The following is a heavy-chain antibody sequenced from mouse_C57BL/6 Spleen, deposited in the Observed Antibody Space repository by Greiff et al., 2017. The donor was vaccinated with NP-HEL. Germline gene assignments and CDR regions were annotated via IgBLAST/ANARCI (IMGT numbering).Heavy chain of an antibody. Sequence: LQESGAELARPGASVKLSCKASGYTFTSYGISWVKQRTGQGLEWIGEIYPRSGNTYYNEKFKGKATLTADKSSSTAYMELRSLTSEDSAVYFCARSTMVTTTSPMDYWGQGTSVTVSS. CDR1: GYTFTSYG. CDR3: ARSTMVTTTSPMDY. J-gene: IGHJ4*01. CDR2: IYPRSGNT. V-gene: IGHV1-81*01. D-gene: IGHD2-2*01.